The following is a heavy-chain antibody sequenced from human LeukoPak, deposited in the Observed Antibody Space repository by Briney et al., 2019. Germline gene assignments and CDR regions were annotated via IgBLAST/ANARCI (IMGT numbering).Heavy chain of an antibody. D-gene: IGHD2-21*02. CDR1: GGSISSSNW. J-gene: IGHJ5*02. CDR2: IYHSGST. CDR3: ARDRGNCGGDCLRSWFDP. V-gene: IGHV4-4*02. Sequence: SETLSLTCAVSGGSISSSNWWSWVRQPPGKGLEWIGEIYHSGSTNYNPSLKSRVTISVDKSKNQFSLKLSSVTAADTAVYYCARDRGNCGGDCLRSWFDPWGQGTLVTVSS.